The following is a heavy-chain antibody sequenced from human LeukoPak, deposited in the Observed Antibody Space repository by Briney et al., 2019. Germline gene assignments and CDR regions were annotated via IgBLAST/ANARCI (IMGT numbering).Heavy chain of an antibody. D-gene: IGHD6-6*01. V-gene: IGHV4-59*01. Sequence: SETLSLTCTVSGGSISSYYWSWIRQPPGKGLEWIGYIYYSGSTDYNPSLKSRVTISVDTSKNQFSLKLSSVTAADTAVYYCARVSSSSGVGYWGQGTLVTVSS. CDR1: GGSISSYY. CDR2: IYYSGST. J-gene: IGHJ4*02. CDR3: ARVSSSSGVGY.